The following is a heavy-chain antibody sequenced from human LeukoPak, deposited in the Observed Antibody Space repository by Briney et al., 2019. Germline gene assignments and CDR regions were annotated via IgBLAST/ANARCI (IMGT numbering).Heavy chain of an antibody. J-gene: IGHJ5*02. D-gene: IGHD5-12*01. CDR2: INTDGSST. Sequence: PGGSLRLSCTASGFTFSSYAMSWVRQAPGKGLVWVSRINTDGSSTDYADSVKGRFTISRDNAKNTLYLQMNSLRAEDTAVYYCARDLDGYRSGNGAWGQGTLVTVSS. CDR1: GFTFSSYA. V-gene: IGHV3-74*01. CDR3: ARDLDGYRSGNGA.